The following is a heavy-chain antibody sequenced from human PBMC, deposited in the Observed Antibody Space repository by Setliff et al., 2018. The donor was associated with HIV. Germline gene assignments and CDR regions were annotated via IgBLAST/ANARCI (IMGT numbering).Heavy chain of an antibody. CDR3: ARGGIILVRGVSNWFDS. V-gene: IGHV4-34*01. J-gene: IGHJ5*01. CDR1: GGSFSGYY. D-gene: IGHD3-10*01. Sequence: SETLSLTCAVYGGSFSGYYLSWIRQSPGKGLEWIGEINHSGGTNYNPSLRSRVTISVDTAKNQFSQKLRSLTAADTAVYYCARGGIILVRGVSNWFDSWGQGTLVTVSS. CDR2: INHSGGT.